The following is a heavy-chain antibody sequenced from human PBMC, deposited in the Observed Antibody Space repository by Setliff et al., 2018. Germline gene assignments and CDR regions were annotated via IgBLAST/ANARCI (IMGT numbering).Heavy chain of an antibody. D-gene: IGHD4-17*01. CDR3: ARDSPTVVTHLRVFDI. CDR1: GYTFTNYG. J-gene: IGHJ3*02. Sequence: GASVKVSCKASGYTFTNYGVSWVQQAPGQGLEWMGWLSASNGNRNNAQKFQGRVTMTTDTSTSTAYMELRSLGSDDTAVYYCARDSPTVVTHLRVFDIWGQGTRVTVSS. V-gene: IGHV1-18*01. CDR2: LSASNGNR.